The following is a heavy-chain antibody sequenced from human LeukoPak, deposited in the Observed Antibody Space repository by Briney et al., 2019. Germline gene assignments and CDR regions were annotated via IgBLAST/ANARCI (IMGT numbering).Heavy chain of an antibody. Sequence: GGSLRLSCEASGFNFKSYWMSWVRQAPGRGLDWVANIKFDGSEEIYVDSVKGRFTISRGNAEKSLYLQMNSLRVEDTGVYYCVRVESYIDILTGRFDVYHFDYWGQGALVTVSS. V-gene: IGHV3-7*04. CDR3: VRVESYIDILTGRFDVYHFDY. CDR2: IKFDGSEE. D-gene: IGHD3-9*01. CDR1: GFNFKSYW. J-gene: IGHJ4*02.